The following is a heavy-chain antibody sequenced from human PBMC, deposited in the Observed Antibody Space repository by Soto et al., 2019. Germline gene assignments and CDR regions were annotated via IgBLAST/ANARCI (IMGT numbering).Heavy chain of an antibody. Sequence: GRSLRLSYAASGFTFRSYWMHWVRQAPGKGLEWVSYISSSGSYTNYADSVKGRFTISRDNAKNSLYLQMNSLRAEDTAVYYCARRLDYYDSSGYSGYWGQGT. CDR1: GFTFRSYW. CDR2: ISSSGSYT. J-gene: IGHJ4*02. D-gene: IGHD3-22*01. CDR3: ARRLDYYDSSGYSGY. V-gene: IGHV3-11*03.